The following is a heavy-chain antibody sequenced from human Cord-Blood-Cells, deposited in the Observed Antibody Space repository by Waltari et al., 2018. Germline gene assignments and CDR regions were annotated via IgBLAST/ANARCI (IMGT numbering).Heavy chain of an antibody. D-gene: IGHD2-2*01. CDR1: GFTFSSHS. CDR3: ARAAYHAFDI. Sequence: EVQLVESGGGLVKPGGSLRLSCAASGFTFSSHSMNWVRQAPGKGLEWVSSISSSNRYLCYADSVKGRFTISRDNAKNSLYLQMNSLRAEDTAVYYCARAAYHAFDIWGQGTMVTVSS. J-gene: IGHJ3*02. V-gene: IGHV3-21*01. CDR2: ISSSNRYL.